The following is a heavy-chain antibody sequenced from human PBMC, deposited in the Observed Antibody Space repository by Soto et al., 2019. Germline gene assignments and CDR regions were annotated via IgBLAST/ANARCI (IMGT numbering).Heavy chain of an antibody. CDR2: ISKSDYT. CDR3: AREDSIIIPAVSDF. D-gene: IGHD2-2*01. J-gene: IGHJ4*02. Sequence: GGSLRLSCTVSGFAFNNYGINWVRQAPGRGLEWVSSISKSDYTYYSDSVKGRFTISRDNAKNSVSLQMNTLRVEDTAVYYCAREDSIIIPAVSDFWGQGTLVTVS. V-gene: IGHV3-21*01. CDR1: GFAFNNYG.